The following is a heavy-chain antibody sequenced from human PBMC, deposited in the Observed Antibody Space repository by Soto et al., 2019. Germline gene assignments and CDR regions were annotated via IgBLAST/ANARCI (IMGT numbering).Heavy chain of an antibody. Sequence: GESLKISCKGSGYSFTSYWIGWVRQMPGKGLEWMGIIYPGDSDTRYSPSFQGQVTFSADNPISTAYLQWSSLKASDTAMYYCARRRYQTYCYDSSGYYFDYWGQGTLVTVSS. CDR2: IYPGDSDT. J-gene: IGHJ4*02. CDR3: ARRRYQTYCYDSSGYYFDY. D-gene: IGHD3-22*01. CDR1: GYSFTSYW. V-gene: IGHV5-51*01.